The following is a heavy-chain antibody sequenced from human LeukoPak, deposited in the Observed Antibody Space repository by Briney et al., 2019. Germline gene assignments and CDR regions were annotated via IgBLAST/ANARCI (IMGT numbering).Heavy chain of an antibody. J-gene: IGHJ3*02. CDR2: IWYDGSNK. Sequence: GGSLRLSCAASGFTFSSYGMHWVRQAPGKGLEWVAVIWYDGSNKYYADSVKGRFTISRDNSKNTLYLQMNSPRAEDTAVYYCARDISGWYKTGAFDIWGQGTMVTVSS. CDR1: GFTFSSYG. D-gene: IGHD6-19*01. V-gene: IGHV3-33*01. CDR3: ARDISGWYKTGAFDI.